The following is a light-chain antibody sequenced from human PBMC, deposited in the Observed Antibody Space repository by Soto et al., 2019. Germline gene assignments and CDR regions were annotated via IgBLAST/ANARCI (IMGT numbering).Light chain of an antibody. Sequence: QSALTQPASVSGSPGQSITISCTGTSSDVGGYNYVSWYQHHPGRAPKLMIYEVSTRPSGVSNRFSGSKSSNTASLTISGLQAEDEADYYCSSYTSSTLFVFGTGTKVTVL. CDR2: EVS. J-gene: IGLJ1*01. CDR1: SSDVGGYNY. V-gene: IGLV2-14*01. CDR3: SSYTSSTLFV.